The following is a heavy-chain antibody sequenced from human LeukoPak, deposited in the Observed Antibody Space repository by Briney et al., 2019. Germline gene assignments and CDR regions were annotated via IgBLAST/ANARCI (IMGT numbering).Heavy chain of an antibody. Sequence: GGSLRLSCAASGFTVSSNYMSWVRQAPGKGLEWVSVIYSGGSTYYADSVKGRFTISRDNSKNTMYLQMNSLRAEDTAVYFCARVGDYVRKDWGQGTLVTVSS. CDR1: GFTVSSNY. V-gene: IGHV3-66*01. J-gene: IGHJ4*02. D-gene: IGHD3-16*01. CDR2: IYSGGST. CDR3: ARVGDYVRKD.